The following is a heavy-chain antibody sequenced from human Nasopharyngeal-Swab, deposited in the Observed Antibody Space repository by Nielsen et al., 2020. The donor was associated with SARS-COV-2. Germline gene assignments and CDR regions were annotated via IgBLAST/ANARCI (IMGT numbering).Heavy chain of an antibody. D-gene: IGHD6-19*01. CDR3: ASSSGWRDY. Sequence: WIRQSPGKGLEWVANIKQDGSEKYYVDPVKGRFTISRDNAKNLLYMQMNSLRAEDTAVYYCASSSGWRDYWGQGTLVTVSS. CDR2: IKQDGSEK. J-gene: IGHJ4*02. V-gene: IGHV3-7*01.